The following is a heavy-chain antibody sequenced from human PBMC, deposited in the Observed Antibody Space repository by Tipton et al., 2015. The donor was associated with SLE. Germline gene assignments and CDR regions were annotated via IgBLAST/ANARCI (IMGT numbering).Heavy chain of an antibody. Sequence: TLSLTCTVSGGSISSHYWSWIRQPPGKALEWIGYINDSGNTNYNPSLKSRVTISVDTSKNQFSLKLSSVTAADTAVYYCASDGDDSSGAFDIWGQGTMVTVSS. J-gene: IGHJ3*02. V-gene: IGHV4-59*11. CDR3: ASDGDDSSGAFDI. CDR2: INDSGNT. D-gene: IGHD3-22*01. CDR1: GGSISSHY.